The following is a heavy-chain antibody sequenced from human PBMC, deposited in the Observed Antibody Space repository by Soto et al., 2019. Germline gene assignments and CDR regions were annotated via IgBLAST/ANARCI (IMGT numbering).Heavy chain of an antibody. Sequence: EVQLVESGGGLVQPGRSLRLSCAASGFTVDDYAMHWVRQAPGKGLEWVSGISWNSETIDYADSVKGRFTISRDNAKSSLFLQMTSLRPDDTALYYCAKDMKWGGMTTIHYFDSWGQGTLVTVSS. D-gene: IGHD4-17*01. J-gene: IGHJ4*02. CDR3: AKDMKWGGMTTIHYFDS. V-gene: IGHV3-9*01. CDR2: ISWNSETI. CDR1: GFTVDDYA.